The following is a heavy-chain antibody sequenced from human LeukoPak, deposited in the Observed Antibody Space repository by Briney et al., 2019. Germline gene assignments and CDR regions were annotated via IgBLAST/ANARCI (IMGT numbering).Heavy chain of an antibody. CDR3: ARGSDSGYDSHAFDI. J-gene: IGHJ3*02. V-gene: IGHV4-34*01. D-gene: IGHD5-12*01. Sequence: SETLSLTCAVYGGSFSGYYWSWIRQPPGKGLEWIGEINHSGSTNYNPSLKSRVTISVDTSKNQFSLKLSSVTAADTAVYYCARGSDSGYDSHAFDIWGQGTMVTVSS. CDR1: GGSFSGYY. CDR2: INHSGST.